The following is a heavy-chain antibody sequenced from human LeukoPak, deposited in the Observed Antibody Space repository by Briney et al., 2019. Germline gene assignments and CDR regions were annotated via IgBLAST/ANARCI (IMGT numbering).Heavy chain of an antibody. Sequence: PSETLSLTCVVSGGSISSHHWSWIRQPPGKGLEWIGYIYFSGYTNYNPSLKSRVTLSVDTSNNQFSLRLSSVTAADTAVYFCARSERRAQKDTYYNHYYYMDVWGKGTTVTVSS. V-gene: IGHV4-59*11. D-gene: IGHD6-25*01. CDR1: GGSISSHH. CDR3: ARSERRAQKDTYYNHYYYMDV. J-gene: IGHJ6*03. CDR2: IYFSGYT.